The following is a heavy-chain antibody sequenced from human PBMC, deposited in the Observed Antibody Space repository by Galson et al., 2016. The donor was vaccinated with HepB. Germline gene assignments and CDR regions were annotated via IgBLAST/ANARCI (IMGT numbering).Heavy chain of an antibody. CDR1: AFTFSNYG. CDR2: IWTDGSNK. CDR3: ARSKGGGWYYYFDY. D-gene: IGHD6-19*01. J-gene: IGHJ4*02. V-gene: IGHV3-33*01. Sequence: SLRLSCAASAFTFSNYGMHWVRQAPGKGLEWVAGIWTDGSNKYYGDSVKGRFTISRDNSKNTLYLQMNSLRAEDTAVYYCARSKGGGWYYYFDYWGQGTLVAVSS.